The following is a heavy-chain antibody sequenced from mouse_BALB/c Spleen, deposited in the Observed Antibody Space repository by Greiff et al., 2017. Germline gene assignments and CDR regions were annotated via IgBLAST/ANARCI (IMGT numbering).Heavy chain of an antibody. Sequence: QVQLQQSGAELARPGASVKLSCKASGYTFTSYWMQWVKQRPGQGLEWIGAIYPGDGDTRYTQKFKGKATLTADKSSSTAYMQLSSLASEDSAVYYCARMGIDYYAMDYWGQGTSVTVSS. J-gene: IGHJ4*01. CDR2: IYPGDGDT. CDR3: ARMGIDYYAMDY. CDR1: GYTFTSYW. V-gene: IGHV1-87*01.